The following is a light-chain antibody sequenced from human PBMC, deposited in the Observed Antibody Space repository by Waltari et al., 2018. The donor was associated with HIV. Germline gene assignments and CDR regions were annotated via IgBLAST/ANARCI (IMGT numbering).Light chain of an antibody. J-gene: IGLJ1*01. CDR2: RTN. V-gene: IGLV1-47*01. Sequence: QSVLTQPPSASGTPGQRVTISCSGSNSNIGGKDVYWFQHLPGTAPKLLIYRTNQRRSGVPDRFSGSKSGTSASLAISGLRSDDEADYYCAAWDDTLSSYVFGTGTTVTF. CDR1: NSNIGGKD. CDR3: AAWDDTLSSYV.